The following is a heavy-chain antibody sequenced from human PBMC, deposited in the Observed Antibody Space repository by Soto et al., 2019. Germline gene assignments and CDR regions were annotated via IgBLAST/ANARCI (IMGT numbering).Heavy chain of an antibody. J-gene: IGHJ4*02. Sequence: GGSLRLCCAASGFTFSSYWMHWFRQALGEGLVWVSRIKTDGSSTSYADSVKGRFTISRDNAKNTMYLQMNSLRAEDTAVYYYARVGVGHYEFDYWGQGTLGTVSS. CDR3: ARVGVGHYEFDY. V-gene: IGHV3-74*01. D-gene: IGHD3-16*01. CDR1: GFTFSSYW. CDR2: IKTDGSST.